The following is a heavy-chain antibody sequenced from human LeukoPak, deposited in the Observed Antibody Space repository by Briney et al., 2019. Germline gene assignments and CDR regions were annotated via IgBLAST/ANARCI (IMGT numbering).Heavy chain of an antibody. CDR3: ARAGRGLRYFDWLTYDY. CDR2: ITDGGGST. D-gene: IGHD3-9*01. J-gene: IGHJ4*02. Sequence: GGSLRLSCAASGFTFSSYAMSWVRQAPGKGLEWVSAITDGGGSTYHADSVKGRFTISRDNAKNTLYLQMNSLRAEDTAVYYCARAGRGLRYFDWLTYDYWGQGTLVTVSS. V-gene: IGHV3-23*01. CDR1: GFTFSSYA.